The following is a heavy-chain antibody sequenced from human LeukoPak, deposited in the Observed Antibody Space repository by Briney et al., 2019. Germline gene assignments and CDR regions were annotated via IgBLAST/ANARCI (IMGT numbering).Heavy chain of an antibody. CDR2: ISSSGSTI. D-gene: IGHD3-10*01. Sequence: QSGGSLRLSCAASGFTFSSYEMNWVRQAPGKGLEWVSYISSSGSTIYYADSVKGRFTISRDNSKNTLYLQMNSLRAEDTAVFYCATSGRGPGSYNYWGQGTLVTVSS. V-gene: IGHV3-48*03. J-gene: IGHJ4*02. CDR3: ATSGRGPGSYNY. CDR1: GFTFSSYE.